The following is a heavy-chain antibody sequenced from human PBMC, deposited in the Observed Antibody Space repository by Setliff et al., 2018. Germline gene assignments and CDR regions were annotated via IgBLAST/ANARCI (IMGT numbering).Heavy chain of an antibody. CDR2: IYPGDSDT. CDR3: ARGYDSGGWNY. V-gene: IGHV5-51*01. CDR1: GYSFTSYW. D-gene: IGHD3-22*01. Sequence: GESLKISCKASGYSFTSYWIGWVRQMPGKGLEWMGIIYPGDSDTKYSPSFQGQVTFSADRSISTAHLQWDSLKASDTAMYYCARGYDSGGWNYWGQGTLVTVS. J-gene: IGHJ4*02.